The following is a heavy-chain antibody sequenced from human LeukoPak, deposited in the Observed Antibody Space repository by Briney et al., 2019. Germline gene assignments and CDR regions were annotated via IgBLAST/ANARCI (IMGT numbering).Heavy chain of an antibody. V-gene: IGHV4-4*07. Sequence: PSEALSLTCTVSGGSIGDYHWSWIRQPAGKGLEWIGRIDTGGSTNYNPSLKSRVTMSVDTSKNQFSLKLTSLTAADTAVYYCARQNAFDIWGQGKMVTVSS. J-gene: IGHJ3*02. CDR2: IDTGGST. CDR1: GGSIGDYH. CDR3: ARQNAFDI.